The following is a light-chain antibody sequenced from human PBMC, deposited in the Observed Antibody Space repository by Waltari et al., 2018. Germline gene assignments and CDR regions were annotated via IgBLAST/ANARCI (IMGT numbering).Light chain of an antibody. J-gene: IGKJ1*01. CDR1: QSVLYSSNNKNY. CDR3: QQYYSPPWT. Sequence: DIVMTQSPDSLAVSLGQRAPIHCKSSQSVLYSSNNKNYLAWYQQKPGQPPKLLIFWASTRESGVPDRFSGSASGTDFTLTISSLQAEDVAVYYCQQYYSPPWTFGQGTKVEIK. CDR2: WAS. V-gene: IGKV4-1*01.